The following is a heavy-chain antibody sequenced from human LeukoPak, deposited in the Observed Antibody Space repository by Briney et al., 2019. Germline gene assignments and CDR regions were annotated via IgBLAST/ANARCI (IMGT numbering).Heavy chain of an antibody. J-gene: IGHJ5*02. D-gene: IGHD3/OR15-3a*01. CDR2: INHSGST. Sequence: PSETLSLTCAVYGGSFSGYYWSWIRQPPGKGLEWIGEINHSGSTNYNPSLKSRVTISVDTSKNQFSLKLSSVTAADTAVYYCARGVRYDFWFDPWGQGTLVTVSS. V-gene: IGHV4-34*01. CDR1: GGSFSGYY. CDR3: ARGVRYDFWFDP.